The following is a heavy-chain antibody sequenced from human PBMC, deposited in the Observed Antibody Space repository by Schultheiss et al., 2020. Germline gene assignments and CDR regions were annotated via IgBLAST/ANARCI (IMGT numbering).Heavy chain of an antibody. D-gene: IGHD6-19*01. CDR3: AERTGGGWHDP. CDR2: ISYSGGSR. CDR1: GFTFSSYA. J-gene: IGHJ5*02. Sequence: GESLKISCAASGFTFSSYAMSWVRQAPGRGLEWVSAISYSGGSRYYADSVRGRFTISRDNSKKILWLQMDNLRVEDTAVYYCAERTGGGWHDPWGQGTLVTVSS. V-gene: IGHV3-23*01.